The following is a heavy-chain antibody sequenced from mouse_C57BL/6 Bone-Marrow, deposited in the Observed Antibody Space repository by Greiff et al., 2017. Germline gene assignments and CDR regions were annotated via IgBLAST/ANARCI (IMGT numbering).Heavy chain of an antibody. CDR2: ISDGGSYT. Sequence: EVQRVESGGGLVKPGGSLKLSCAASGFTFSSYAMSWVRQTPEKRLEWVATISDGGSYTYYPDNVKGRFTISRDNAKNNLYLQMSHLKSEDTAMYYCARGAIYYYGSSPWFAYWGQGTLVTVSA. J-gene: IGHJ3*01. CDR1: GFTFSSYA. V-gene: IGHV5-4*01. CDR3: ARGAIYYYGSSPWFAY. D-gene: IGHD1-1*01.